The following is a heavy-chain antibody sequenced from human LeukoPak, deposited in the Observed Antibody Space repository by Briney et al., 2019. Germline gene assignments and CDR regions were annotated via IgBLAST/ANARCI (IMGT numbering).Heavy chain of an antibody. V-gene: IGHV4-39*01. CDR1: GGSISSSSDN. CDR3: ARQGRATVVMYMDD. CDR2: IYYTGIT. J-gene: IGHJ6*03. D-gene: IGHD4-23*01. Sequence: PSETLSLTCSVSGGSISSSSDNWGWLRQPPGKGLEWTGSIYYTGITYYNPSLMSRVTMSVDKSKNQFSLRLTSVTAADTAMYYCARQGRATVVMYMDDWGKGTTVTVSS.